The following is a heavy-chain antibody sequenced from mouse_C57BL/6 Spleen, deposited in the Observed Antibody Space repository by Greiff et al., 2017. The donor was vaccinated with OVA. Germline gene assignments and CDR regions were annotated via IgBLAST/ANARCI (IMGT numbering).Heavy chain of an antibody. D-gene: IGHD4-1*01. CDR3: ARSTGTGYFDV. CDR1: GYTFTSYW. V-gene: IGHV1-64*01. J-gene: IGHJ1*03. CDR2: IHPNSGST. Sequence: QVQLQQPGAELVEPGASVKLSCKASGYTFTSYWMHWVKQRPGQGLEWIGMIHPNSGSTNYNEKFKSKATLTVDKSSSTAYMQLSSLTSEDSAVYYCARSTGTGYFDVWGTGTTVTVSS.